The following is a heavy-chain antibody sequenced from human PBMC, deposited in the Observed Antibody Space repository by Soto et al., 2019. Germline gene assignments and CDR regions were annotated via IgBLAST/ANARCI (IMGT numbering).Heavy chain of an antibody. Sequence: PGGSLRLSCAASGFTFSNAWMNWVRQAPGKGLEWVGRIKSKTDGGTTDYAAPVKGRFTISRDDSKNTLYLQMNSLKTEDTAVYYCTTDRAWLGSDLSFIFDYWGQGTLVTVSS. CDR1: GFTFSNAW. D-gene: IGHD6-19*01. V-gene: IGHV3-15*07. CDR2: IKSKTDGGTT. J-gene: IGHJ4*02. CDR3: TTDRAWLGSDLSFIFDY.